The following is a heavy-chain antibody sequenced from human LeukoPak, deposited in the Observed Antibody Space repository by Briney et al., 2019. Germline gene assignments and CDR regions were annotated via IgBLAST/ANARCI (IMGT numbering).Heavy chain of an antibody. D-gene: IGHD3-22*01. Sequence: GGSLRLSCAASGFTFSSYAMSWVRQAPGKGLEWVSDISGSGGSTHYADSVKGRFTISRDNSKNTLYLQMSSLRSEDTAVYYCARGDYYDSSYHDYWGQGTLVTVSS. CDR1: GFTFSSYA. V-gene: IGHV3-23*01. J-gene: IGHJ4*02. CDR2: ISGSGGST. CDR3: ARGDYYDSSYHDY.